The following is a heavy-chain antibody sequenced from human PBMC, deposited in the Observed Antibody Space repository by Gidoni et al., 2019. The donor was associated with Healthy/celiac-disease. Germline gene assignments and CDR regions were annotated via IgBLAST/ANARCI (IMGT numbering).Heavy chain of an antibody. V-gene: IGHV3-9*01. Sequence: EVQLVQSGGGLVQPGRSLRLSCSASGFHFADYAMHWVRQAPGKGLEWVSGISWNSGSIGYADSVKGRFTISRDNAKNSLYLQMNSLRAEDTALYYCAKDIYVYGARGGAFDYWGQGTLVTVSS. J-gene: IGHJ4*02. CDR2: ISWNSGSI. CDR1: GFHFADYA. D-gene: IGHD4-17*01. CDR3: AKDIYVYGARGGAFDY.